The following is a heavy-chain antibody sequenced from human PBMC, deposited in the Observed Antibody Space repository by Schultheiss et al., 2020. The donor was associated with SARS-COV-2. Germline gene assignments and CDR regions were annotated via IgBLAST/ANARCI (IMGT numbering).Heavy chain of an antibody. J-gene: IGHJ4*02. CDR3: ARDSRYQLLNY. V-gene: IGHV3-33*01. D-gene: IGHD2-2*01. CDR2: IWYDGSNK. CDR1: GFTFSSYG. Sequence: GGSLRLSCAASGFTFSSYGMHWVRQAPGKGLEWVAVIWYDGSNKYYADSVKGRFTISRDNSKNTLYLQMNSLRAEDTAVYYCARDSRYQLLNYWGQGTLVTVSS.